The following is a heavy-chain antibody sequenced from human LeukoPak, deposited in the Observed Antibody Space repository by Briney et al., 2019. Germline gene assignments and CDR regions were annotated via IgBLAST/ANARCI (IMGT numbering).Heavy chain of an antibody. J-gene: IGHJ4*02. V-gene: IGHV1-18*04. Sequence: ASVKVSCKASGYTFTSYGISWVRQAPGQGLEWMGWISAYNGNTNYAQKVQGRVTMTRDTSISTAYMELSRLRSDDTAVYYCAREGLGGYAAVDYWGQGTLVTVSS. D-gene: IGHD3-16*01. CDR1: GYTFTSYG. CDR2: ISAYNGNT. CDR3: AREGLGGYAAVDY.